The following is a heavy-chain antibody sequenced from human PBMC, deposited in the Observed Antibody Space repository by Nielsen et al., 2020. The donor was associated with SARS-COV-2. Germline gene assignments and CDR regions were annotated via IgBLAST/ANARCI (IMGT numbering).Heavy chain of an antibody. CDR3: ARDGSGSYDPSYYYGMDV. D-gene: IGHD1-26*01. CDR1: GFTFTSFW. CDR2: IKQDGSEK. Sequence: GKSLKISCAASGFTFTSFWMSWVRQAPGKGLEWVANIKQDGSEKYYVDSVKGRFTISRDNAKNSLYLQMNSLRAEDTAVYYCARDGSGSYDPSYYYGMDVWGQGTTVTVSS. V-gene: IGHV3-7*03. J-gene: IGHJ6*02.